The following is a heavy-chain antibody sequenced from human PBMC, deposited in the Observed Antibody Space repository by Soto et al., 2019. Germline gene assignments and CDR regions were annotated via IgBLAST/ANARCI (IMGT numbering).Heavy chain of an antibody. CDR3: AKVDSGYDYSLYDY. D-gene: IGHD5-12*01. CDR2: ISYDGSNK. Sequence: GGSLRLSCAASGFTFSSYGMHWVRQAPGKGLEWVAVISYDGSNKYYADSVKGRFTISRDNSKNTLYLQMNSLRAEDTAVYYCAKVDSGYDYSLYDYWGQGTLVTVSS. V-gene: IGHV3-30*18. J-gene: IGHJ4*02. CDR1: GFTFSSYG.